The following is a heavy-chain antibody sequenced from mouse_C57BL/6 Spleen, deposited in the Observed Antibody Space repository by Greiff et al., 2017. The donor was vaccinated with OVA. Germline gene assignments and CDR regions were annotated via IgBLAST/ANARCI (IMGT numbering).Heavy chain of an antibody. D-gene: IGHD2-10*02. J-gene: IGHJ4*01. CDR3: ARSYGNYAMDY. CDR2: INPGSGGT. CDR1: GYAFTNYL. Sequence: VQLQQSGAELVRPGTSVKVSCKASGYAFTNYLIEWVKQRPGQGLEWIGVINPGSGGTNYNEKFKGKATLTADKSSSTAYMQLSSLTSEDSAVYFCARSYGNYAMDYWGQGTSVTVSS. V-gene: IGHV1-54*01.